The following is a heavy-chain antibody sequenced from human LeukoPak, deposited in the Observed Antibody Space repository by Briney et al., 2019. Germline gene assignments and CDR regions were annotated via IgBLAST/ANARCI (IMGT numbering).Heavy chain of an antibody. D-gene: IGHD3-9*01. J-gene: IGHJ4*02. CDR3: AKGSDILTGFPNY. Sequence: PPGGSLRLSCAASGFTFSSYAMSWVRQAPGKGLEWVSAISGSGGSTYYADSVKGGFTISRDNSKNTLYLQMNSLRAEDTAVYYCAKGSDILTGFPNYWGQGTLVTVSS. V-gene: IGHV3-23*01. CDR1: GFTFSSYA. CDR2: ISGSGGST.